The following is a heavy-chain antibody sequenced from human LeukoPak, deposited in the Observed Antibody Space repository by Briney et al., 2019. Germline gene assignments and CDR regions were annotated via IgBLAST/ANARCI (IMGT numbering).Heavy chain of an antibody. V-gene: IGHV3-49*04. D-gene: IGHD2/OR15-2a*01. J-gene: IGHJ4*02. CDR1: GFTFGDYA. CDR3: TSLLRYYFDY. CDR2: IRSKAYGGTT. Sequence: GGSLRLSCTATGFTFGDYAMSWVRQAPGKGLEWVGFIRSKAYGGTTEYAVSVKGRFTISRDDSKSIAYLQMNSLKTEDTAVYYCTSLLRYYFDYWGQGTLVTVSS.